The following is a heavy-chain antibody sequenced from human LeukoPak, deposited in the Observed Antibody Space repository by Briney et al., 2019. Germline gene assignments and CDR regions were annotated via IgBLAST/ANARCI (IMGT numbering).Heavy chain of an antibody. CDR2: IYYSGST. D-gene: IGHD5-24*01. CDR1: GGSISGYY. CDR3: ARRSRDDYNYVYYFDY. Sequence: SETLSLTCTVSGGSISGYYWSWNRQPPGKGLEWIGYIYYSGSTNYNPSLKSRVTISVDTSKNQFSLKLRSVTAADTAVYYCARRSRDDYNYVYYFDYWGQGTLVTVSS. V-gene: IGHV4-59*08. J-gene: IGHJ4*02.